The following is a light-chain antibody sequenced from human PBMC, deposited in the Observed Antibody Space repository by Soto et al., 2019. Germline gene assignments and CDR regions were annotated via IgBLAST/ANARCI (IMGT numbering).Light chain of an antibody. CDR3: AAWDDRLNGVV. V-gene: IGLV1-44*01. CDR2: SNT. J-gene: IGLJ2*01. Sequence: QLVLTQPPSASGTPGQTIAISCSGGISNIGSHTVNWYQPLPGTAPRLLIYSNTQRPSGVPDRFSGSKSGTSASLAISGRQSEYEGDYYCAAWDDRLNGVVFGGGTKLTVL. CDR1: ISNIGSHT.